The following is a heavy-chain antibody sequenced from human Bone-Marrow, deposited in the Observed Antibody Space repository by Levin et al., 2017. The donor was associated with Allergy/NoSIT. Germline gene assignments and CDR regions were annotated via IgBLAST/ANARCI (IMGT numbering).Heavy chain of an antibody. V-gene: IGHV3-74*01. CDR3: ARDVAGRDSH. CDR2: INTDGSTT. Sequence: SCAVSGFTFSAYWMHWVRQVPGKGLVWVSRINTDGSTTDYAESVKGRFTISRDNAKKTLYLQMNSLRADDTAVYFCARDVAGRDSHWGQGSLVTVSS. J-gene: IGHJ4*02. CDR1: GFTFSAYW. D-gene: IGHD2-15*01.